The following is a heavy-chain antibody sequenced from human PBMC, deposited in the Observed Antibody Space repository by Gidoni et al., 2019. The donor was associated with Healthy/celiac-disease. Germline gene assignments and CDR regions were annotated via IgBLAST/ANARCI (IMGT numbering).Heavy chain of an antibody. CDR2: NSSSSMYI. J-gene: IGHJ6*02. CDR1: GSTFSSDI. D-gene: IGHD6-13*01. CDR3: ARDSDARDSSSWYLGEYYYGMDV. Sequence: EVQLVESGGGMVKPGGPLRLSCAASGSTFSSDIMNWVRKDPGKGLEWVSANSSSSMYINYADSGKGRFTISRDNAKNSLYLQMNSLRAEDTAVYYCARDSDARDSSSWYLGEYYYGMDVWGQGTTVTVSS. V-gene: IGHV3-21*01.